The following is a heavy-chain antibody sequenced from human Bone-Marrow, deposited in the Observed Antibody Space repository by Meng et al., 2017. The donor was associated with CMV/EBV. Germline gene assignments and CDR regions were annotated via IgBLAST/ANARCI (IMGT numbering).Heavy chain of an antibody. CDR2: IYSGGST. Sequence: GESLKISCAASGFTVSSNYMSWVRQAPGKGLEWVSVIYSGGSTYYADSVKGRFTISRDNSKNTLYLQMNSLRAEDTAVYYCAKERPYYDFWSGYSYYYGMDVWGQGTTVTVSS. V-gene: IGHV3-53*01. CDR3: AKERPYYDFWSGYSYYYGMDV. J-gene: IGHJ6*02. D-gene: IGHD3-3*01. CDR1: GFTVSSNY.